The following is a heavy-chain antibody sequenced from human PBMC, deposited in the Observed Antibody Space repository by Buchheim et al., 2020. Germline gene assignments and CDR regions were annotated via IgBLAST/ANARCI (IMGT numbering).Heavy chain of an antibody. Sequence: QLQPQESGPGLVKPSETLSLTCTVSGGSISSSSYYWGWIRQPPGKGLEWIGSIYYSGSTYYNPSLKSRVTISVDTSKNQFSLKLSSVTAADTAVYYCASGPFEYYYDSSGYYLDWGYWGQGTL. CDR3: ASGPFEYYYDSSGYYLDWGY. CDR2: IYYSGST. J-gene: IGHJ4*02. V-gene: IGHV4-39*07. D-gene: IGHD3-22*01. CDR1: GGSISSSSYY.